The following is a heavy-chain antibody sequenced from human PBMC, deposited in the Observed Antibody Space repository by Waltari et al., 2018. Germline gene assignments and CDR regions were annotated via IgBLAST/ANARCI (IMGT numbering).Heavy chain of an antibody. D-gene: IGHD3-10*01. Sequence: EVQLVQSGAEVKKPGATVKISCKASGYTFTDYYMHWVQQAPGKGLEWMGRVEPEDGETIYAEKFQGRVTITADTATETAYMELSSLRSEDTAVYYCATIPYGSGSTFDYWGQGTLVIVSS. V-gene: IGHV1-69-2*01. CDR1: GYTFTDYY. J-gene: IGHJ4*02. CDR2: VEPEDGET. CDR3: ATIPYGSGSTFDY.